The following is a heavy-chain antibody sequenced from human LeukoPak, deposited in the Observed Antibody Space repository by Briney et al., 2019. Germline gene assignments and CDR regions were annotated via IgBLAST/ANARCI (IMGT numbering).Heavy chain of an antibody. J-gene: IGHJ4*02. V-gene: IGHV3-33*01. CDR3: ARGLFNYDNSGLNY. D-gene: IGHD3-22*01. CDR2: IWYDGSNK. Sequence: GGSLRLSCAASGFTFSSDAMYWVRQAPGKGLEWVTNIWYDGSNKYYADSVKGRFTISRDNSKNTLYLQMNSLRAEDTAVYYCARGLFNYDNSGLNYWGQGTRVTVSS. CDR1: GFTFSSDA.